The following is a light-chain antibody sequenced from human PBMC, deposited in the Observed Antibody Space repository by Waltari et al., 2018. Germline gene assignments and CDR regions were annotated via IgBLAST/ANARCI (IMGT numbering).Light chain of an antibody. CDR3: QHDNSVPLT. J-gene: IGKJ4*01. V-gene: IGKV1-12*01. CDR2: AAS. Sequence: DIQMTQSPSSLSASVGDRVIITCRASQEISTCLAWYQQKTGKAPKLRINAASSLQSGVPSRFSGSRSGTEFTLTISSLQPEDFATYYCQHDNSVPLTFGGGTKVEIK. CDR1: QEISTC.